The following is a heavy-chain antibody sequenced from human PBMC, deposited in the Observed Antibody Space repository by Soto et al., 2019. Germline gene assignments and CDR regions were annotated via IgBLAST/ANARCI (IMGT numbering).Heavy chain of an antibody. CDR3: ARDNTMVRGVINWFDP. CDR1: GYTFTGYY. Sequence: ASVKVSCKASGYTFTGYYMHWVRQAPGQGLEWMGWINPNSGGTNYAQKFQGRVTMTRDTSISTAYMELSRLRSDDTAVYYCARDNTMVRGVINWFDPWGQGTLVTVSS. D-gene: IGHD3-10*01. CDR2: INPNSGGT. V-gene: IGHV1-2*02. J-gene: IGHJ5*02.